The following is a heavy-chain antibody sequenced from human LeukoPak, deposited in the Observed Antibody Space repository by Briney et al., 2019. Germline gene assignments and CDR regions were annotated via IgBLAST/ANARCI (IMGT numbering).Heavy chain of an antibody. Sequence: RGSLRLSCAASGFTFSSYGLNRVRQAPGKGLEWSSYISSGSTTIYYADSVKGRFTISRDNAKNSLYLQMNSLRAEDTAVYYCARGRYCSSTGCYDAFDYWGQGTLVTVSS. CDR3: ARGRYCSSTGCYDAFDY. CDR2: ISSGSTTI. D-gene: IGHD2-2*01. J-gene: IGHJ4*02. CDR1: GFTFSSYG. V-gene: IGHV3-48*01.